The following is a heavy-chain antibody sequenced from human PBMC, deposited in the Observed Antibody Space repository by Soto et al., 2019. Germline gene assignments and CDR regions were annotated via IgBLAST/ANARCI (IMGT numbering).Heavy chain of an antibody. V-gene: IGHV3-23*01. CDR1: GFPFSSYA. J-gene: IGHJ4*02. D-gene: IGHD3-16*01. CDR3: AKDTGWAGESPFDY. Sequence: PGGSLRLSCAASGFPFSSYAMSWVRQAPGKGLEWVSAISGSGGSTYYADSVKGRFTISRDNSKNTLYLQMNSLRAEDTAVYYCAKDTGWAGESPFDYWGQGTLVTVSS. CDR2: ISGSGGST.